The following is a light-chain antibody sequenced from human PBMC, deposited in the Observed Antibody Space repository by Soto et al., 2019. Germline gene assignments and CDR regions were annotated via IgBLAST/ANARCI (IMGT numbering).Light chain of an antibody. Sequence: EIVLTQSPGTLSLSPGERATLSWRASQSVSSSYLAWYQQKPGQAPRLLIYGASSRATGIPDRLSGSGSGTDFTLTISRLEPEDFAVYYCQQYGSSPPITFGQGTRLEIK. CDR1: QSVSSSY. V-gene: IGKV3-20*01. CDR2: GAS. CDR3: QQYGSSPPIT. J-gene: IGKJ5*01.